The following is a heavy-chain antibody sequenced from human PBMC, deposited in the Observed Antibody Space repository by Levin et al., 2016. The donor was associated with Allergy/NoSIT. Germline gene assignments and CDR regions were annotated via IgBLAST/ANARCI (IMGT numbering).Heavy chain of an antibody. CDR2: IHHSGST. J-gene: IGHJ3*02. Sequence: SETLSLTCNVSGDSMITSYWSWIRRPPGKGLEWIGYIHHSGSTKYSPSLRSRVTLSMDTPKNQFSLRLTSVTAADTAVYYCARGVAGLRSGFDIWGQGTMVTVS. CDR3: ARGVAGLRSGFDI. CDR1: GDSMITSY. V-gene: IGHV4-59*01. D-gene: IGHD6-19*01.